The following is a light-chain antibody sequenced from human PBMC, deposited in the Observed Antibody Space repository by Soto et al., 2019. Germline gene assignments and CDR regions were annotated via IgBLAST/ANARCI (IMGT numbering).Light chain of an antibody. J-gene: IGLJ2*01. Sequence: QSVLTQSPYASAYLGASVKLTCTLSSWHSNYAIAWHQQQSEKGPRYLMKLNSDGSHSKGDGIPDRFSGSSSGAERYLTSSSLQSEDEAAYYCQTWGSGIVVFCGGTKLTVL. V-gene: IGLV4-69*01. CDR1: SWHSNYA. CDR3: QTWGSGIVV. CDR2: LNSDGSH.